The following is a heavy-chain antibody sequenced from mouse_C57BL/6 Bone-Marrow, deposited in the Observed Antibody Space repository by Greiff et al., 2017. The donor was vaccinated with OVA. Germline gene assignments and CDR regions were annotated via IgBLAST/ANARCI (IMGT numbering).Heavy chain of an antibody. V-gene: IGHV1-64*01. D-gene: IGHD1-1*01. CDR1: GYTFTSYW. CDR2: IHPNSGST. J-gene: IGHJ1*03. Sequence: QVQLQQPGAELVKPGASVKLSCKASGYTFTSYWMHWVKQRPGQGLEWIGMIHPNSGSTNYNEKFKSKATMTVDKSSSTAYMQLSSLTSEDSAVYYCARTITTVPDWYFDVWGTGTTVTVSS. CDR3: ARTITTVPDWYFDV.